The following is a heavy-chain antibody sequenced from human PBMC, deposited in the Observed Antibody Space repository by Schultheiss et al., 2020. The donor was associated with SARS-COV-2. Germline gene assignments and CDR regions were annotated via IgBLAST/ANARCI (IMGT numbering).Heavy chain of an antibody. V-gene: IGHV4-34*01. CDR3: ARVPGYYGMDV. CDR1: GFTFSSYS. CDR2: INHSGST. J-gene: IGHJ6*02. D-gene: IGHD1-1*01. Sequence: ESLKISCAASGFTFSSYSMNWVRQAPGKGLEWIGEINHSGSTNYNPSLKSRVTISVDTSKNQFSLKLSSVTAADTAVYYCARVPGYYGMDVWGQGTTVTVSS.